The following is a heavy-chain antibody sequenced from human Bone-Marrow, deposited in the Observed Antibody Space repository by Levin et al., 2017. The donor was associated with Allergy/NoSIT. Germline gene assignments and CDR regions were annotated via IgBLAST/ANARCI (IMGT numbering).Heavy chain of an antibody. J-gene: IGHJ4*02. CDR1: GYNFLSYW. V-gene: IGHV5-51*01. Sequence: GGSLRLSCKVSGYNFLSYWIAWVRQMPGEGLEWMGIIYPGDSDTRYSPSFQGQVSISADKSTTTAYLQWSSLKASDSAMYYCASSGGHDSAWTGVFDYWGQGTPVTVSS. CDR3: ASSGGHDSAWTGVFDY. CDR2: IYPGDSDT. D-gene: IGHD6-19*01.